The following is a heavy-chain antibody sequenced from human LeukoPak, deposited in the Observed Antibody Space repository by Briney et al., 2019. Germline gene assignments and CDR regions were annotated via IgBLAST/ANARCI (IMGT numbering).Heavy chain of an antibody. CDR3: ARVKGRVVVVNRALDI. CDR2: INHSGST. V-gene: IGHV4-34*01. D-gene: IGHD2-21*01. Sequence: PSETLSLTCAVYGGTFSGYYWSWIRQPPGKGLEWIGEINHSGSTNYNPSLKSRVTISVDTSKNQFSLKLSSVTAADTAVYYCARVKGRVVVVNRALDIWGQGTMVTVSS. CDR1: GGTFSGYY. J-gene: IGHJ3*02.